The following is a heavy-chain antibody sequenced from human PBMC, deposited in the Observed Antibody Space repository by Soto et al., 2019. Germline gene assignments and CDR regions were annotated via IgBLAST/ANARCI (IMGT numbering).Heavy chain of an antibody. J-gene: IGHJ4*02. V-gene: IGHV1-2*02. CDR1: GYTFTGYY. Sequence: ASVKVSCKASGYTFTGYYLHWVRQAPGQGPEWVGKIDPDSGDTDQSQKFQGRVTLTRDTAIDTAYMELTRLTLDDTAIYYCARGPLEWGEGTLVTVSS. CDR3: ARGPLE. CDR2: IDPDSGDT.